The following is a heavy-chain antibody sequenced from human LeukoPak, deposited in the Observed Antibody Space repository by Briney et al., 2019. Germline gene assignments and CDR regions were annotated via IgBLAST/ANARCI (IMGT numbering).Heavy chain of an antibody. Sequence: SETLSLTCIVSGGSITSNDCYWTWVRQPPGKGLEWIGGLYHSGTIYYNPSLKSRVTISADKSKNHFSLKLTSVTAADTAVYYCARDRELAALDHWGQGTLVIVSS. D-gene: IGHD1-26*01. J-gene: IGHJ4*02. V-gene: IGHV4-39*07. CDR2: LYHSGTI. CDR1: GGSITSNDC. CDR3: ARDRELAALDH.